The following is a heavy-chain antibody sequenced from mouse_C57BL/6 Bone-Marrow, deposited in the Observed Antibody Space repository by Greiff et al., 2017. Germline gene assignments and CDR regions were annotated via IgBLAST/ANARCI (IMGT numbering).Heavy chain of an antibody. CDR2: ISRGGDYI. J-gene: IGHJ1*03. CDR3: TRDITTVRSGDWYFDV. D-gene: IGHD1-1*01. Sequence: DVMLVESGEGLVKPGGSLKLSCAASGFTFSSYAMSWVRQTPEKRLEWVAYISRGGDYIYYADTVKGRFTISRDNARNTLYLQMSSLKSEDTAMYYCTRDITTVRSGDWYFDVWGTGTTVTVSS. V-gene: IGHV5-9-1*02. CDR1: GFTFSSYA.